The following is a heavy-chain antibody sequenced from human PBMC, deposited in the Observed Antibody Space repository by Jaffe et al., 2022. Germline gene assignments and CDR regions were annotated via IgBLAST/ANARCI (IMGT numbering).Heavy chain of an antibody. Sequence: QVQLQESGPGLVKPSETLSLTCTVSGGSISSYYWSWIRQPPGKGLEWIGYIYYSGSTNYNPSLKSRVTISVDTSKNQFSLKLSSVTAADTAVYYCARENGGPDGYNDYWGQGTLVTVSS. CDR3: ARENGGPDGYNDY. CDR1: GGSISSYY. V-gene: IGHV4-59*01. D-gene: IGHD5-12*01. J-gene: IGHJ4*02. CDR2: IYYSGST.